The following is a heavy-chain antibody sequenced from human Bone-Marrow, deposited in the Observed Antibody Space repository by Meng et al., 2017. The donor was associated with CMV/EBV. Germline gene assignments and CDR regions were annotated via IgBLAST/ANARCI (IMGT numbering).Heavy chain of an antibody. CDR1: TFSSYA. CDR2: IIPIFGTA. V-gene: IGHV1-69*06. D-gene: IGHD5-18*01. Sequence: TFSSYAISWVRQAPGQELEWMGGIIPIFGTANCAQKFQGRVTITADKSTSTAYMELSSLRSEDTAVCYCARVRDPSPSAMVTAPFDYWSQGTLVTVSS. J-gene: IGHJ4*02. CDR3: ARVRDPSPSAMVTAPFDY.